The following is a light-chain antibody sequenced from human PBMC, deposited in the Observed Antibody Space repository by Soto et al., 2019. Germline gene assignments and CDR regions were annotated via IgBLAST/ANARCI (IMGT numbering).Light chain of an antibody. Sequence: QSVLTQPPSVSAAPGQKVTISCSGTSSNIGDNYVSWYQQLPGAAPRLLMYENNKRLSGTPDRFSGSKSGTSATLDITGLQRGDEADYYCVTWDSSLSVGGVFGGGTKVTVL. J-gene: IGLJ2*01. V-gene: IGLV1-51*02. CDR1: SSNIGDNY. CDR3: VTWDSSLSVGGV. CDR2: ENN.